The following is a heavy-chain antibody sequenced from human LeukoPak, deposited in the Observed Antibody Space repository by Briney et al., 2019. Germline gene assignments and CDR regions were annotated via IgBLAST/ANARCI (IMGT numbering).Heavy chain of an antibody. D-gene: IGHD3-10*01. CDR1: GFTFSDYY. J-gene: IGHJ4*02. V-gene: IGHV3-11*04. CDR3: ARVDTMVRGVDHYFDY. Sequence: GGSLRLSCAASGFTFSDYYMSWIRQAPGKGLEWVSYISSSGSTIYYADSVKGRFTISRDNAKNSLYLQMNSLRAEDTAVYYCARVDTMVRGVDHYFDYWGQGTLVTVSS. CDR2: ISSSGSTI.